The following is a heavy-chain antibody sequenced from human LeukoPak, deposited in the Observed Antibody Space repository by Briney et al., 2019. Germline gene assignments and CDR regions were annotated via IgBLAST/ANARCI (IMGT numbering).Heavy chain of an antibody. Sequence: PGGSLRLSCAASGFTFDDYSMTWARQAPGKGLEWVSAISGSGGSTYYADSVKGRFTISRDNSKNTLYLQMNSLRADDTAVYYCAKDLDGDFSSWYGFGYRGQGTLVTVSS. CDR3: AKDLDGDFSSWYGFGY. V-gene: IGHV3-23*01. CDR1: GFTFDDYS. CDR2: ISGSGGST. J-gene: IGHJ4*02. D-gene: IGHD6-13*01.